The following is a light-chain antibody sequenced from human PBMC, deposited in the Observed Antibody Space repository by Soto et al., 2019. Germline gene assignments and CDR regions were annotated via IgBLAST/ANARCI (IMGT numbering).Light chain of an antibody. CDR2: DAS. Sequence: EIVLTQSPATLSLSPGERATLSCRASQSVSSYLAWYQQKPGLAPRLLIYDASNRATGIPARFSGSGSGTDFTPTISSLEPEDFAVYYCQQRSRTFGQGTKVDIK. J-gene: IGKJ1*01. V-gene: IGKV3-11*01. CDR3: QQRSRT. CDR1: QSVSSY.